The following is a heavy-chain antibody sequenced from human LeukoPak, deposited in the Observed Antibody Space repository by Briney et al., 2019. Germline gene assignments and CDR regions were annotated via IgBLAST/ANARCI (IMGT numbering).Heavy chain of an antibody. CDR3: ARDRQPGGRTNWFDP. J-gene: IGHJ5*02. CDR1: GGTFSSYA. Sequence: SVKVSCKAPGGTFSSYAISWVRQAPGQGLEWMGGIIPIFGTANYAQKFQGRVTITTDESTSTAYMELSSLRSEDTAVYYCARDRQPGGRTNWFDPWGQGTLVTVSS. V-gene: IGHV1-69*05. D-gene: IGHD3-16*01. CDR2: IIPIFGTA.